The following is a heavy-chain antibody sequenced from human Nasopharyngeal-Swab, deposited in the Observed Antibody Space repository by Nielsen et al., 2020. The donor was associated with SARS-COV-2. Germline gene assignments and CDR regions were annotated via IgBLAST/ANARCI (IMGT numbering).Heavy chain of an antibody. D-gene: IGHD2-2*01. Sequence: GESLKISCAPSGFTFNDYDIYWVRQTAGAGLEWVSSVGTAGDTHYQESVQGRFTIPRENAKNSVFLQMDSLRVGDTGIYFCARVLSRTSPYGMDVWGRGTQVTVSS. CDR2: VGTAGDT. V-gene: IGHV3-13*01. CDR3: ARVLSRTSPYGMDV. J-gene: IGHJ6*01. CDR1: GFTFNDYD.